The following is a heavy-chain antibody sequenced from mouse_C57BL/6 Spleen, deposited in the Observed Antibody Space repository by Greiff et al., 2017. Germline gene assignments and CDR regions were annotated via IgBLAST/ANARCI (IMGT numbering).Heavy chain of an antibody. CDR1: GYTFTSYW. D-gene: IGHD1-1*01. J-gene: IGHJ3*01. CDR3: ASSYGSSPAWFAY. CDR2: IYPGSGST. Sequence: VQLQQPGAELVKPGASVKMSCKASGYTFTSYWITWVKQRPGQGLEWIGDIYPGSGSTNYNEKFKSKATLTVDTSSSTAYMQLSSLTSEDSAVYYGASSYGSSPAWFAYWGQGTLVTVSA. V-gene: IGHV1-55*01.